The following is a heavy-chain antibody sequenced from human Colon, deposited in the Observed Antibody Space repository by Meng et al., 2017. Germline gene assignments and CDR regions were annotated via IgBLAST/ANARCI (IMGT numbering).Heavy chain of an antibody. Sequence: ESLNISCAASGLTVSSNYLCWLRPAPGKRLELLSIIHSGGTTYYADSVKGRFTISRDNSTNTVHLKMNSLRTEDTAVYYCARDPGYGYPRDYWGQGTLVTVSS. V-gene: IGHV3-66*02. CDR3: ARDPGYGYPRDY. CDR1: GLTVSSNY. CDR2: IHSGGTT. D-gene: IGHD4-17*01. J-gene: IGHJ4*02.